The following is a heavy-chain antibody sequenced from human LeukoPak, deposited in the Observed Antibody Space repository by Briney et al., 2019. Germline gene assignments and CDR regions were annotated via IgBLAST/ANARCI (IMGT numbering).Heavy chain of an antibody. CDR3: ASHDYYDSSGYPY. CDR2: IYYSGST. D-gene: IGHD3-22*01. Sequence: SETLSLTCTVSGGSISSYYWSWIRQPPGKGLEWIGYIYYSGSTNYNPSLKSRVTISVDTSKNQFSLKLTSVTAADTAVYYCASHDYYDSSGYPYWGQGTLVTVSS. V-gene: IGHV4-59*08. CDR1: GGSISSYY. J-gene: IGHJ4*02.